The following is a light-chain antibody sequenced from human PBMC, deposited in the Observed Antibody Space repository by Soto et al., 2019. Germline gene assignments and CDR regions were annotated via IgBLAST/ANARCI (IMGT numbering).Light chain of an antibody. CDR3: SSYTRSGTPV. CDR2: DVA. CDR1: SSDVGFYSY. V-gene: IGLV2-14*03. Sequence: QSVLTQPSSVSESPGQSITISFTGNSSDVGFYSYVSWYQHHPGNAPKLLIYDVANRPSGVFNRFSGSKSDNTAYLSISGLQAEDEADYYCSSYTRSGTPVFGGGTKVTVL. J-gene: IGLJ3*02.